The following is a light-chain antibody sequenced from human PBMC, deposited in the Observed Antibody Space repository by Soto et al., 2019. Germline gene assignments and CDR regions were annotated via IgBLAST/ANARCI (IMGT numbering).Light chain of an antibody. CDR2: LSSDGSH. Sequence: QLVLTQSPSASASLGASVKLTCTLSSGHSSYAIAWHQQPPEKGPRYLMKLSSDGSHSKGDGIPDRFSGSSSGAERYLTISSLQSEDEADYYCQTWDTGARVVFGGGTKGTV. J-gene: IGLJ2*01. CDR3: QTWDTGARVV. V-gene: IGLV4-69*01. CDR1: SGHSSYA.